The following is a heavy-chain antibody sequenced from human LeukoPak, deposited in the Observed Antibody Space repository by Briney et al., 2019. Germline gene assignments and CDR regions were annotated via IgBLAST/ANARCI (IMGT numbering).Heavy chain of an antibody. CDR1: GFTFSSYA. CDR3: AKDYDILTGYYDAFDI. V-gene: IGHV3-23*01. Sequence: GGSLRLSCAASGFTFSSYAMSWVRQAPGKGLEWVSAISGSGGSTYYADSVKGRFTISRDNSKNTLYLQMDSLRAEDTAVYYCAKDYDILTGYYDAFDIWGQGTMVTVSS. J-gene: IGHJ3*02. D-gene: IGHD3-9*01. CDR2: ISGSGGST.